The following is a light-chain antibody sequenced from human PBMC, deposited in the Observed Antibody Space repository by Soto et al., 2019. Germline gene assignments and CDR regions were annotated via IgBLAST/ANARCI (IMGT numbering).Light chain of an antibody. CDR2: EVS. CDR3: CSYGGGNNFYV. CDR1: SSDIGTYDY. V-gene: IGLV2-8*01. Sequence: QSALTQPPSASGSPGQSVTISCTGTSSDIGTYDYVSWYQHLPDKAPKLIIYEVSKRPSGVPDRFSGPKSGNTASLTVSGLQAEDEGDYYCCSYGGGNNFYVFGTGTKLTVL. J-gene: IGLJ1*01.